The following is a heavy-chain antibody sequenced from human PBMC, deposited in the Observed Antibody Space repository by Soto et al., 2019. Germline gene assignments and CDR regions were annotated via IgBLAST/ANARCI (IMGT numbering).Heavy chain of an antibody. CDR1: GYTFTSYA. D-gene: IGHD2-8*01. CDR2: INAGNGNT. V-gene: IGHV1-3*01. Sequence: ASVKVSCKASGYTFTSYAMHWVRQAPGQRLEWMGWINAGNGNTKYSQKFQGRVTITRDTSASTAYMELSSLRSEDTAVYYCAREACTPGVCPWHYLDYWGQGTLVTVCS. CDR3: AREACTPGVCPWHYLDY. J-gene: IGHJ4*02.